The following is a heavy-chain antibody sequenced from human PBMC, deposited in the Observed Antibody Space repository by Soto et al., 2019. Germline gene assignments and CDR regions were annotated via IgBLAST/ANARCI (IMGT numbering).Heavy chain of an antibody. Sequence: ASVKVSCKASGYTFTSYDINWVRQATGQGLEWMGWMNPNSCNTGYAQELRGRVTMTRNTSNTTAYMELTSLTSDDTGVYYCAGGNFRYWGQGTLVTVSS. CDR1: GYTFTSYD. CDR3: AGGNFRY. V-gene: IGHV1-8*01. J-gene: IGHJ4*02. CDR2: MNPNSCNT.